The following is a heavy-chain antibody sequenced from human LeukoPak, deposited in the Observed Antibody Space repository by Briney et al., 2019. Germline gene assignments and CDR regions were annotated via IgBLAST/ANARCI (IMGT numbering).Heavy chain of an antibody. D-gene: IGHD1-26*01. V-gene: IGHV4-39*07. CDR3: ARVVGWSIVGAPTNFDD. CDR1: GGSISSSSYY. CDR2: IYYSGST. Sequence: PSETLSLTCTVSGGSISSSSYYWGWIRQPPGKGLEWIGNIYYSGSTYYNPSLKSRVTLSVGTSKNQFSLRLSSVTAADTAMYYCARVVGWSIVGAPTNFDDWGQGTRVTVSS. J-gene: IGHJ4*02.